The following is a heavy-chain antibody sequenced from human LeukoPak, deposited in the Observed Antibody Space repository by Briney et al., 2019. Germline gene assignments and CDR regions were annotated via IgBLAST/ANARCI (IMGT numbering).Heavy chain of an antibody. D-gene: IGHD3-10*01. CDR3: ARAPRPYYYGSGFNDPKGGFDY. CDR1: GYTFTGYY. J-gene: IGHJ4*02. V-gene: IGHV1-2*02. Sequence: GASVKVSCKASGYTFTGYYMHWVRQAPGQGLEWMGWINPNSGGTNYAQKFQGRVTMTRDTSISTAYMELSRLRSGDTAVYYCARAPRPYYYGSGFNDPKGGFDYWGQGTLVTVSS. CDR2: INPNSGGT.